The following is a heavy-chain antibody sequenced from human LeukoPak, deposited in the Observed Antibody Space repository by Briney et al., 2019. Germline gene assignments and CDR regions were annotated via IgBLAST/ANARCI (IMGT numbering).Heavy chain of an antibody. Sequence: GESLKISCKTSGYSFSSYWIGWVRQMPGKGLEWMGVLYPADSRSTYSPSFQGRVTISADKSTTTAYLQWSSLKASDTAMYYCTRQGAYWGQGTPVTVSS. CDR1: GYSFSSYW. V-gene: IGHV5-51*01. CDR2: LYPADSRS. CDR3: TRQGAY. J-gene: IGHJ4*02.